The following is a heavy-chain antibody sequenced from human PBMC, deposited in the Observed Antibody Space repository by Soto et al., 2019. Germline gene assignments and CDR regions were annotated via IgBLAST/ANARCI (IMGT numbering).Heavy chain of an antibody. Sequence: SETLSLTCAVSGDSSSSSNWWSWVRQPPGKGLEWIGEIYHSGSTNYNPSLKSRVTISVDKSKNQFSLKLSSMTAADAAVYYCATHQGYYGSGSYCFDYWGLGTQVT. J-gene: IGHJ4*02. D-gene: IGHD3-10*01. CDR1: GDSSSSSNW. CDR3: ATHQGYYGSGSYCFDY. CDR2: IYHSGST. V-gene: IGHV4-4*02.